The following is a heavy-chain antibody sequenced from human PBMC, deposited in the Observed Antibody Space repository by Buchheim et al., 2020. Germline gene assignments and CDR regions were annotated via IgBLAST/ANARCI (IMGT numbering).Heavy chain of an antibody. V-gene: IGHV3-74*01. CDR3: ARGGVDGGLNLDY. CDR1: GFTFSSYW. J-gene: IGHJ4*02. CDR2: INSDGSST. D-gene: IGHD4-23*01. Sequence: EVQLVESGGGLVQPGGSLRLSCAASGFTFSSYWMHWVRQAPGKGLVWVSRINSDGSSTSYADSVKGRFTISRDNAKNTLYLQLNSTGAEDTAGYYCARGGVDGGLNLDYWGQGTL.